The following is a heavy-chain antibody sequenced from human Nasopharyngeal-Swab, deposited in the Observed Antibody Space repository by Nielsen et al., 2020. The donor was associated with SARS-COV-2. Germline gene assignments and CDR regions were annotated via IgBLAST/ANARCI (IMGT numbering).Heavy chain of an antibody. CDR3: ARQGSGYYYAWYFDL. Sequence: WIRQPPGKGLEWVAVIWYDGSNKYYADSVKGRFTISRDNSKNTLYLQMNSLRAEDTAVYYCARQGSGYYYAWYFDLWGRGTLVTVSS. CDR2: IWYDGSNK. V-gene: IGHV3-33*01. D-gene: IGHD3-22*01. J-gene: IGHJ2*01.